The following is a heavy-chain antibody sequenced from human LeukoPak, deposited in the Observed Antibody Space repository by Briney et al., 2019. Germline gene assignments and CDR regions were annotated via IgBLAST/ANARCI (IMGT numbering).Heavy chain of an antibody. CDR1: GFNFSTYW. CDR3: VTDQTGRHPYFFDY. D-gene: IGHD3-10*01. J-gene: IGHJ4*02. CDR2: IKEDGSEI. Sequence: PGGSLRLSCAASGFNFSTYWMTWVRQVPGKGLEWVANIKEDGSEIYYVDAVKGRFSISRDNAKTSLYLQMISLSVADTAVYYCVTDQTGRHPYFFDYWGQGTLVTVSS. V-gene: IGHV3-7*01.